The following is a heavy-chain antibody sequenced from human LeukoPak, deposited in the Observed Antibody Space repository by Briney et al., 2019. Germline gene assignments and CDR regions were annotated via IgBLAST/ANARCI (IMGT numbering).Heavy chain of an antibody. CDR3: ARSGYYYDSSGGDY. D-gene: IGHD3-22*01. CDR2: IKQDGSEK. J-gene: IGHJ4*02. CDR1: GFTFSSYW. V-gene: IGHV3-7*03. Sequence: GGSLRLSCAASGFTFSSYWMSWVRQAPGKGLEWVANIKQDGSEKYYVDSVKGRFTISRDNAKNSLYLQMNSLRAEDTAVYYCARSGYYYDSSGGDYWGQGTLVTVSS.